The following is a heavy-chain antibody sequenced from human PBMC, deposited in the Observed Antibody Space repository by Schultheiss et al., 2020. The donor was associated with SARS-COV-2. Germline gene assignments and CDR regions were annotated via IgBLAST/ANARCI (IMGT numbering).Heavy chain of an antibody. Sequence: SQTLSLTCAVSGYSISSGYYWGWIRQPPGKGLEWIGEINHSGSTNYNPSLKSRVTISVDTSNNHFPLKLRSVTAADTAFYYCARGLFYCNWFDPWGQGALVTVSS. CDR3: ARGLFYCNWFDP. CDR2: INHSGST. CDR1: GYSISSGYY. D-gene: IGHD2-8*02. J-gene: IGHJ5*02. V-gene: IGHV4-38-2*01.